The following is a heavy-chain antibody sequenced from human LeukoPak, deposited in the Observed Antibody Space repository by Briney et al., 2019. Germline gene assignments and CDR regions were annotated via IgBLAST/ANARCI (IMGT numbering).Heavy chain of an antibody. Sequence: PGGSLRLSCAASGFTFSSYSMNWVRQAPGKGLEWVSSISSSSSYIYYADSVKGRFTISRDNAKNSLYLQMNSLRAEDTAVYYCARPPRDSYAFDYWGQGTLVTVSS. D-gene: IGHD5-24*01. CDR3: ARPPRDSYAFDY. CDR2: ISSSSSYI. J-gene: IGHJ4*02. CDR1: GFTFSSYS. V-gene: IGHV3-21*01.